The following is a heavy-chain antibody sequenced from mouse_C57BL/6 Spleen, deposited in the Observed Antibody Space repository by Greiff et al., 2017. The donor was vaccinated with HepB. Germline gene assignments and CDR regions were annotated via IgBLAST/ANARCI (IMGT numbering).Heavy chain of an antibody. V-gene: IGHV2-9-1*01. CDR2: IWTGGGT. J-gene: IGHJ2*01. D-gene: IGHD2-5*01. CDR1: GFSLTSYA. CDR3: ARNHYSNYDYFDY. Sequence: VKVVESGPGLVAPSQSLSITCTVSGFSLTSYAISWVRQPPGKGLEWLGVIWTGGGTNYNSALKSRLSISKDNSKSQVFLKMNSLQTDDTARYYCARNHYSNYDYFDYWGQGTTLTVSS.